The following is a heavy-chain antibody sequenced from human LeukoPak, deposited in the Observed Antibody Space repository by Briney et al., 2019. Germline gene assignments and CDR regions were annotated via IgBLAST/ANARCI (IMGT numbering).Heavy chain of an antibody. CDR3: ARGVTNIAVGDY. J-gene: IGHJ4*02. D-gene: IGHD6-19*01. CDR2: IYSSGNT. V-gene: IGHV3-53*01. Sequence: GGSLRLSCAASGFTFSSYAMSWVRQAPGKGLEWVSIIYSSGNTYYADSVEGRFTISRDNSKNMVYLQMNNLRAEDTAVYYCARGVTNIAVGDYWGQGTLVTVSS. CDR1: GFTFSSYA.